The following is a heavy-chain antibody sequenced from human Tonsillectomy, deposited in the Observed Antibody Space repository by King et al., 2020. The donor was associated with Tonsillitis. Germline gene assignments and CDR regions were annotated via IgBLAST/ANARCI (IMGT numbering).Heavy chain of an antibody. CDR1: GFTFSSYG. CDR3: AKDLKGYFDY. V-gene: IGHV3-30*18. Sequence: VQLVESGGGVVQPGRSLRLSCAASGFTFSSYGMHWVRQAPGKGLEWVAVISYDESNKYYADSVKGRFTISRDNSKNTLYLQMNSLRAEDTAVYYCAKDLKGYFDYWGQGTLVTVSS. CDR2: ISYDESNK. J-gene: IGHJ4*02.